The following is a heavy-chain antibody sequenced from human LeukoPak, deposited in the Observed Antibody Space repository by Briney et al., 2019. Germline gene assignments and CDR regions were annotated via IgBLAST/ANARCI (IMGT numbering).Heavy chain of an antibody. D-gene: IGHD1-26*01. Sequence: GGSLRLSCAASGLTFSSYSMNWVRQAPGKGLEGVSSTSSSSSYIYYADSVKGRFTISRDNAKNSLYLQMNSLRAEDTAVYYCARSSSGSYFLGYWGQGTLVTVSS. CDR2: TSSSSSYI. CDR3: ARSSSGSYFLGY. V-gene: IGHV3-21*01. J-gene: IGHJ4*02. CDR1: GLTFSSYS.